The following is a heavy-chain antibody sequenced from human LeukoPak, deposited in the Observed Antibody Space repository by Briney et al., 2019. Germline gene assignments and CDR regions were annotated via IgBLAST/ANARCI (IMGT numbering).Heavy chain of an antibody. CDR3: ARASYYDSSGYYDN. J-gene: IGHJ4*02. CDR1: GYSFTSYW. V-gene: IGHV5-51*01. CDR2: NYPGDPDT. Sequence: GESLKISCKGSGYSFTSYWIGWVRQMPGKGLEWMGINYPGDPDTRYSPSFQGQVTISADKSISTAYLQWSSLKASDTAMYYCARASYYDSSGYYDNWGQGTLVTVSS. D-gene: IGHD3-22*01.